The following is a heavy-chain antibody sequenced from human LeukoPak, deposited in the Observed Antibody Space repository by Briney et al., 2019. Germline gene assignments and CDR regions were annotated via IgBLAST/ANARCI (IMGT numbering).Heavy chain of an antibody. CDR3: ARGGAAAGFDY. CDR2: IWYDGSNK. J-gene: IGHJ4*02. Sequence: GGSLRLSCAASGFTFSSYGMHWVRQAPGKGLEWVAVIWYDGSNKYYADSVKGRFTISRDNAKNSLYLQMNSLRAEDTAVYYCARGGAAAGFDYWGQGTLVTVSS. D-gene: IGHD6-13*01. CDR1: GFTFSSYG. V-gene: IGHV3-33*01.